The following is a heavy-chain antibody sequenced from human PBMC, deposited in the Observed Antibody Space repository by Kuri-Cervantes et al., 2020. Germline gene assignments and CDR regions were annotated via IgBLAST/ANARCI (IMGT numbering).Heavy chain of an antibody. V-gene: IGHV3-30*03. CDR2: ISYDGSNK. CDR1: GFTFSSYG. CDR3: AEVDWFGDGTLDGMDV. Sequence: GGSLRLSCAASGFTFSSYGMHWVRQAPGKGLEWVAVISYDGSNKYYADSVKGRFTIDRDNSKNTLYLQMNSMIAEDTAVYYFAEVDWFGDGTLDGMDVWGQGTTVTVSS. J-gene: IGHJ6*02. D-gene: IGHD3-10*01.